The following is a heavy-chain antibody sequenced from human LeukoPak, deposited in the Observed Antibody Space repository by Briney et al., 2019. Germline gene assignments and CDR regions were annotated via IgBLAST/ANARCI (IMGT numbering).Heavy chain of an antibody. Sequence: SETLSLTCTVSGGSISSYYWSWIRQPPGKGLEWIGYIYYSGSTNYNPSLKSRVTISVDTSKNQFSLKLSSATAADTAVYYCARGPEDTGWFDPWGQGTLVTVSS. CDR2: IYYSGST. CDR3: ARGPEDTGWFDP. J-gene: IGHJ5*02. CDR1: GGSISSYY. V-gene: IGHV4-59*01.